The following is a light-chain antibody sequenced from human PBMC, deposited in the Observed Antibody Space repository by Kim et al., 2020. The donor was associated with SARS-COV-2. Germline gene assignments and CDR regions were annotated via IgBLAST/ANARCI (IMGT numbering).Light chain of an antibody. CDR3: QQFTNLYT. CDR1: QGISSA. V-gene: IGKV1D-13*01. Sequence: LSASVGTRITITCRAIQGISSALAWYQQKPGKPPKLLIYDASSLESGVPSRFSGSGSGTDFTLTISSLQPEDFATYYCQQFTNLYTFGQGTKLEI. CDR2: DAS. J-gene: IGKJ2*01.